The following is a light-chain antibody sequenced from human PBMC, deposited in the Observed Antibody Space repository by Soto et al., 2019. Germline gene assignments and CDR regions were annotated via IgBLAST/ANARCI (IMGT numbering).Light chain of an antibody. J-gene: IGLJ1*01. V-gene: IGLV1-47*01. CDR3: AAWDDSLSSHV. CDR2: RNN. CDR1: SIDIAPYNY. Sequence: QSVLTQPASVSGSPGQSLTNSCTGTSIDIAPYNYVSWYQQHPGKAPKLLVHRNNQRPSGVPDRFSGSKSGTSASLAISGLRSEDEADYYCAAWDDSLSSHVFGTGTNVT.